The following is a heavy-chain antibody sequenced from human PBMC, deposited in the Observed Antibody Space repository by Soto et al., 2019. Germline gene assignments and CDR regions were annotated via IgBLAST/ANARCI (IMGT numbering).Heavy chain of an antibody. D-gene: IGHD2-2*01. CDR2: IIPIFGTA. J-gene: IGHJ6*02. CDR3: ARHVPAAGYYYGMDV. V-gene: IGHV1-69*12. CDR1: GVTFSSYA. Sequence: QVQLVQSGAEVKKPGCSVKLSCKASGVTFSSYAISWVRQAPGQGLEWMGGIIPIFGTANYAQKFQGRVTITADESTSTANMELSSLRSEDTAVYYCARHVPAAGYYYGMDVWGQGTTVTVSS.